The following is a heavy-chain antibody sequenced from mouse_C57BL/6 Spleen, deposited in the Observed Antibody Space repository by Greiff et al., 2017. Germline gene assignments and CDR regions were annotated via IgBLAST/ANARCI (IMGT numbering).Heavy chain of an antibody. CDR1: GFNFKDYY. CDR2: IDPDDGDT. CDR3: ARWGGYGFDY. V-gene: IGHV14-4*01. D-gene: IGHD2-2*01. J-gene: IGHJ2*01. Sequence: VQLQQSGAELVRPGASVKLSCTASGFNFKDYYMPWVKQRPEQGLEWIGCIDPDDGDTDYAPKFQGRSTISADTASNTAYLQLSSLTSEDTAIYYCARWGGYGFDYWGQGTTLTVSS.